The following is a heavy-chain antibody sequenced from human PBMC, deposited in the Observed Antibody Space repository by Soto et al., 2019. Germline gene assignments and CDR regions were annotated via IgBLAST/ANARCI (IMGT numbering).Heavy chain of an antibody. CDR1: GYTFTSYG. J-gene: IGHJ6*02. D-gene: IGHD3-10*01. V-gene: IGHV1-18*01. CDR3: AKYGSGSYYNEDQTFYYYYGMDV. Sequence: GASVKVSCKASGYTFTSYGISWVRQAPGQGLEWMGWISAYNGNTNYAQKLQGRVTMTTDTSTSTAYMELRSPRSDDTAVYYCAKYGSGSYYNEDQTFYYYYGMDVWGQGTTVTVSS. CDR2: ISAYNGNT.